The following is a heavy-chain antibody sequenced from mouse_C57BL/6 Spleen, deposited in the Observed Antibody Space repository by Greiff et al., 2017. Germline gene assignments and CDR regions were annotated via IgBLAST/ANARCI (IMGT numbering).Heavy chain of an antibody. CDR1: GFTFSDYG. Sequence: EVMLVESGGGLVQPGGSLKLSCAASGFTFSDYGMAWVRQAPRKGPEWVAFISNLAYSIYYADTVTGRFTISRENAKNTLYLEMSSLRSEDTAMYYCARHGYGSTHWYFDVWGTGTTVTVSS. V-gene: IGHV5-15*01. CDR2: ISNLAYSI. CDR3: ARHGYGSTHWYFDV. J-gene: IGHJ1*03. D-gene: IGHD1-1*01.